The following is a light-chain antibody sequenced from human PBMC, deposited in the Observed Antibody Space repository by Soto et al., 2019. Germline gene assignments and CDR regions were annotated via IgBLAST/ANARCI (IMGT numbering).Light chain of an antibody. V-gene: IGKV3-20*01. CDR3: QLLGSSLFT. Sequence: EMVLTQAPGTLSLSPGERATLSCRASQSVSSSFLAWYQQKPGQAPRLLIYAATSRATGIPDRFSGSGSGTDFTLPIGRLEPEEVAGYDCQLLGSSLFTFGPGTKVDI. J-gene: IGKJ3*01. CDR1: QSVSSSF. CDR2: AAT.